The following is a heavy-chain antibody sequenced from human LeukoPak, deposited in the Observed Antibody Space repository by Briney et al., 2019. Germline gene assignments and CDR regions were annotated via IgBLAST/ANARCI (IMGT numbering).Heavy chain of an antibody. D-gene: IGHD2-15*01. CDR2: IIPIFGTA. CDR1: GGTFSSYA. Sequence: ASVKVSFKASGGTFSSYAISWVRQAPGQGREWMGGIIPIFGTANYAQKFQGRVTITADKSTSTAYMELSSLRSEDTAVYYCARDELGYCSGGSCYSARLPDYWGQGTLATVSS. V-gene: IGHV1-69*06. J-gene: IGHJ4*02. CDR3: ARDELGYCSGGSCYSARLPDY.